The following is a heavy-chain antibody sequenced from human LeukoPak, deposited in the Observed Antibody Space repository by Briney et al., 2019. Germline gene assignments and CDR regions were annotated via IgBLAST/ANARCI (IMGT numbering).Heavy chain of an antibody. CDR3: ARVIDCSRTSCYAEGYDFWKATDTPMEPLLFDI. V-gene: IGHV4-38-2*02. CDR1: GYSISSGYY. D-gene: IGHD2-2*01. Sequence: SETLSLTCTVSGYSISSGYYWGWIRQPPGKGLEWIGSIYHSGSTYYNPSLKSRVTISVDTSKNQFSLKLTSVTAADTAVYYCARVIDCSRTSCYAEGYDFWKATDTPMEPLLFDIWGQGTMVTVSS. CDR2: IYHSGST. J-gene: IGHJ3*02.